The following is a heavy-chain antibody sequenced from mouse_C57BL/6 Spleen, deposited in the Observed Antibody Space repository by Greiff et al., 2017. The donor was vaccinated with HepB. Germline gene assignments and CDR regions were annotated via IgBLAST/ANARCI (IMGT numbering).Heavy chain of an antibody. Sequence: QVQLQQSGPGLVQPSQSLSITCTVSGFSLTSYGVHWVRQSPGKGLEWLGVIWRGGSTDYNAAFMSRLSITKDNSKSQVFFKMNSLQADDTAIYYCAKKDYYGSSYGGYAMDYWGQGTSVTVSS. CDR1: GFSLTSYG. J-gene: IGHJ4*01. CDR2: IWRGGST. V-gene: IGHV2-5*01. CDR3: AKKDYYGSSYGGYAMDY. D-gene: IGHD1-1*01.